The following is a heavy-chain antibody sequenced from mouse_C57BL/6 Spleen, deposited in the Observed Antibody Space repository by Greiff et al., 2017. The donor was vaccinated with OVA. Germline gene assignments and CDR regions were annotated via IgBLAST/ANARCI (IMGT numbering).Heavy chain of an antibody. CDR3: ARLGSSGPAWFAY. J-gene: IGHJ3*01. V-gene: IGHV7-3*01. CDR2: IRNKANGYTT. CDR1: GFTFTDYY. D-gene: IGHD3-2*02. Sequence: EVKLVESGGGLVQPGGSLSLSCAASGFTFTDYYMSWVRQPPGKALEWLGFIRNKANGYTTEYSASVKGRFTISRDNSQSILYLQMNALRAEDSATYYCARLGSSGPAWFAYWGQGTLVTVSA.